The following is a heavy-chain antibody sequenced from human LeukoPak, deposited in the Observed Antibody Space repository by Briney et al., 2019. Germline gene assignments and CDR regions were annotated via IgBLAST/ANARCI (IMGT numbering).Heavy chain of an antibody. D-gene: IGHD4-17*01. CDR3: ARVVYGDSSKDFDY. CDR1: GGSLSSSNW. V-gene: IGHV4-4*02. Sequence: SGTLSLTCAVSGGSLSSSNWWSWVRQPPGRGLEWIGEVYHSGSTNYNPSLKNRVTISVDKSKNQFALNLNSVTAADTAVYYCARVVYGDSSKDFDYWGQGTLVTVSS. CDR2: VYHSGST. J-gene: IGHJ4*02.